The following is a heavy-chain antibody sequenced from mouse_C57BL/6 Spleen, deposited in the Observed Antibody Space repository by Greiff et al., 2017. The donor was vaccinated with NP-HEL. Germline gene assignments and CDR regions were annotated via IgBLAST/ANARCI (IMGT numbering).Heavy chain of an antibody. J-gene: IGHJ4*01. D-gene: IGHD2-10*01. Sequence: QVQLQQPGAELVMPGASVKLSCKASGYTFTSYWMHWVKQRPGQGLEWIGEIDPSDSYTNYNQKFKGKSTLTVDKSSGTAYMQLSSLTSEDSAVYYCARSGDLLYAMDYWGQGTSVTVSS. CDR3: ARSGDLLYAMDY. CDR1: GYTFTSYW. V-gene: IGHV1-69*01. CDR2: IDPSDSYT.